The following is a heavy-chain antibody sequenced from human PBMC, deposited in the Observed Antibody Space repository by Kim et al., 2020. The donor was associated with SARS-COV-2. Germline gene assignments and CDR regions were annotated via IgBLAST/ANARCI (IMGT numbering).Heavy chain of an antibody. J-gene: IGHJ6*01. D-gene: IGHD6-13*01. CDR2: IYYSGST. Sequence: SETLSLTCTVSGGSISSYYWSWIRQPPGKGLEWIGYIYYSGSTNYNPSLKSRVTISVDTSKNQFSLKLSSVTAADTAVYYCARDLGTAAGLYYYYYGMDV. V-gene: IGHV4-59*01. CDR3: ARDLGTAAGLYYYYYGMDV. CDR1: GGSISSYY.